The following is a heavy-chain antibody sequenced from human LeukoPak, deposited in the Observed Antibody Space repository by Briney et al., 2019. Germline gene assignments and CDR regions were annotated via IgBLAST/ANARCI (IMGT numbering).Heavy chain of an antibody. J-gene: IGHJ4*02. D-gene: IGHD3-16*02. V-gene: IGHV4-59*01. CDR2: IYYSGST. Sequence: PSETLSLTCTVSGGSIRSYYWSWIRQPPGKGLEWIGYIYYSGSTNYNPSLKSRVTISVDTSKNQFSLKLSSVTAADTAVYYCARGYDYVWGSYRHYFDYWGQGTLVTVST. CDR3: ARGYDYVWGSYRHYFDY. CDR1: GGSIRSYY.